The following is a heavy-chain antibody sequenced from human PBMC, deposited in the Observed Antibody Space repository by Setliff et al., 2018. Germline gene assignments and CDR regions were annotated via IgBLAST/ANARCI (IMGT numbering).Heavy chain of an antibody. J-gene: IGHJ4*02. CDR3: ARDRIMYYESSGSDY. CDR1: GGTFSSYA. Sequence: SVKVSCKASGGTFSSYAISWVRQAPGQGLEWMGGIIPIFGTANYAQKFQGRVTMTTDTSTSTAYMELRSLKSDDTAVYYCARDRIMYYESSGSDYWGQGTLVTVSS. V-gene: IGHV1-69*05. CDR2: IIPIFGTA. D-gene: IGHD3-22*01.